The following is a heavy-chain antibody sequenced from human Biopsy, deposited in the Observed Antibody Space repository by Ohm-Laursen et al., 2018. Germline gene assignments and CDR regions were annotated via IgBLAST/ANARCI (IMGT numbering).Heavy chain of an antibody. Sequence: ASVKVSCKASGYTFSSYGINWVRQAPGQGLEWLGWVSTYNGNTNYAQNLQGRVTMTTDTSTSTAYMELRSLRSDDTAVYYCARGGTLAVVPTAVLHSFDIWGQGTMVTVSS. CDR2: VSTYNGNT. CDR1: GYTFSSYG. J-gene: IGHJ3*02. D-gene: IGHD2-2*01. V-gene: IGHV1-18*01. CDR3: ARGGTLAVVPTAVLHSFDI.